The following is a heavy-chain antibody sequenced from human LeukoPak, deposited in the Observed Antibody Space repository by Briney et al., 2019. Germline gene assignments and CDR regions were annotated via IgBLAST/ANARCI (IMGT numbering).Heavy chain of an antibody. CDR3: AKDGTYYYDSSGYWGYFDY. D-gene: IGHD3-22*01. V-gene: IGHV3-9*01. CDR1: GFTFDDYA. Sequence: GGSLRLSCAASGFTFDDYAMHWVRQAPGKGLEWVSGISWNSGNIGYADSVKGRFTISRDNAKNSLYLQMNSLRAEDTALYYCAKDGTYYYDSSGYWGYFDYWGQGTLVTVSS. J-gene: IGHJ4*02. CDR2: ISWNSGNI.